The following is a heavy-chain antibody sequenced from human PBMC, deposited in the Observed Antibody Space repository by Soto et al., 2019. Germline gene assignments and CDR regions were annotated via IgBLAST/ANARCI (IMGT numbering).Heavy chain of an antibody. V-gene: IGHV1-69*13. CDR1: GGTFSSYA. D-gene: IGHD5-12*01. CDR3: ARGEVDIVAKNYYYYGMDV. J-gene: IGHJ6*02. Sequence: GASVKVSCKASGGTFSSYAISWVRQAPGQGLEWMGGIIPIFGTANYAQKFQGRVTITADESTSTAYMELSSLRSEDTAVYYCARGEVDIVAKNYYYYGMDVWGQGTTVTVSS. CDR2: IIPIFGTA.